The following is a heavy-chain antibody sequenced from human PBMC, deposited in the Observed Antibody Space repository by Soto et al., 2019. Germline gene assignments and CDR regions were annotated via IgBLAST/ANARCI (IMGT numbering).Heavy chain of an antibody. V-gene: IGHV1-2*04. CDR1: GYTFTGYY. J-gene: IGHJ4*02. Sequence: KPRGASVKVSCKASGYTFTGYYMHWVRQAPGQGLEWMGWINPNSGGTNYAQKFQGWVTMTRDTSISTAYMELSRLRSDDTAVYYCARDPGYSYGYTLDHWGQGTLVTVSS. D-gene: IGHD5-18*01. CDR2: INPNSGGT. CDR3: ARDPGYSYGYTLDH.